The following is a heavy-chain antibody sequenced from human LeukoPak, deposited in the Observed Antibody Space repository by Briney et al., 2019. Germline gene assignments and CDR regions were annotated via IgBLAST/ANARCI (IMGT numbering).Heavy chain of an antibody. J-gene: IGHJ4*02. D-gene: IGHD2-2*01. CDR1: GGSFSGYY. V-gene: IGHV4-34*01. CDR3: ARLGPAAYFDY. Sequence: PSETLSLTCAVYGGSFSGYYWSWIRQPPGKGLEWIGEINHSGSTNYSPSLKSRVTISVDTSKNQFSLKLSSVTAADTAVYYCARLGPAAYFDYWGQGTLVTVSS. CDR2: INHSGST.